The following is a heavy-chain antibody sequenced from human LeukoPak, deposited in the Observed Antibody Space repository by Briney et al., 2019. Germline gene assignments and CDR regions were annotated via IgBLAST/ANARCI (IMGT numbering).Heavy chain of an antibody. CDR1: GYSFTSYW. D-gene: IGHD2-2*01. V-gene: IGHV5-51*01. Sequence: NPGESLKISCKGSGYSFTSYWIGWVRQMPGKGLEWMGIIYPGDSDTRYSPSFQGQVTISADKSISTAYLQWSSLKASDTAMYYRARKGQLLHNWFDPWGQGTLVTVSS. J-gene: IGHJ5*02. CDR2: IYPGDSDT. CDR3: ARKGQLLHNWFDP.